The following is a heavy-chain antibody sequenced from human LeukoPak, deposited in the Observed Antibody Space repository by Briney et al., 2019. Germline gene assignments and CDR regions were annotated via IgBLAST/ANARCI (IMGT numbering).Heavy chain of an antibody. CDR1: GGTFSSYA. Sequence: GASVKVSCKASGGTFSSYAISWVRQAPGQGLEWMGGIIPIFGTANYAQKFQGRVTITTDESTSTAYMELSSLRSEDTAVYYCARLNYGDYAPHYYYCMDVWGKGTTVTVSS. D-gene: IGHD4-17*01. CDR3: ARLNYGDYAPHYYYCMDV. J-gene: IGHJ6*03. CDR2: IIPIFGTA. V-gene: IGHV1-69*05.